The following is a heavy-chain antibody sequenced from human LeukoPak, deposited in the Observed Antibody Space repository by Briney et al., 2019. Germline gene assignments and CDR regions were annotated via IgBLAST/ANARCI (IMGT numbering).Heavy chain of an antibody. CDR1: GGSIRSYY. Sequence: SSETLSLTCTVSGGSIRSYYWSWIPQPPGKGLEWIGCIYHSGSTNYNPSLKSRVTVSIDTSKNQFSLRLRSVTAADTAMYYCAREGSSGLDYWGPGTLVTVSS. CDR3: AREGSSGLDY. D-gene: IGHD6-19*01. V-gene: IGHV4-59*01. CDR2: IYHSGST. J-gene: IGHJ4*02.